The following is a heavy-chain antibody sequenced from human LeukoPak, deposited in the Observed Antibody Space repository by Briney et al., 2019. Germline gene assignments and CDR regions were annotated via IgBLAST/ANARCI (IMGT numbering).Heavy chain of an antibody. CDR2: ISGSGGST. J-gene: IGHJ4*02. D-gene: IGHD2-2*01. Sequence: GGSLRLSCAASGLTFSSYAMSWVRQAPGKGLEWVSAISGSGGSTYYADSVKGRFTISRDNSKNTLYLQMNSLRAEDTAVYYCAKDPIVVVPAAHDYWGQGTLVTVSS. V-gene: IGHV3-23*01. CDR1: GLTFSSYA. CDR3: AKDPIVVVPAAHDY.